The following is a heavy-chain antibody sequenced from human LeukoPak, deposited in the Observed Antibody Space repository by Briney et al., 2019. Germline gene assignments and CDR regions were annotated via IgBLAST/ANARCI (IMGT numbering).Heavy chain of an antibody. J-gene: IGHJ5*02. CDR2: IYSGDSDT. CDR1: GYRFTSYW. V-gene: IGHV5-51*01. Sequence: GASLQISCKGSGYRFTSYWIGWVRQMPGKGLELMGIIYSGDSDTKYSPSLQGQVTMSVDKSINTAYLQWSSLKASDSAIYYCARLAGNNWLDPWGQGTLVTVSS. CDR3: ARLAGNNWLDP.